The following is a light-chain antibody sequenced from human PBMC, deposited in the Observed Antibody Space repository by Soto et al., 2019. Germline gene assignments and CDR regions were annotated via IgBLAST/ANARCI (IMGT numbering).Light chain of an antibody. V-gene: IGKV3-20*01. CDR2: GAS. CDR1: QSVSSSY. J-gene: IGKJ1*01. Sequence: EIVLTQSPGTLSLSPGERATLSCRASQSVSSSYLAWYQQKPRQAPRLLIYGASSRATGIPDRFSGSGSGTDFTLTISRLEPEDFAVYYCQQYVTSSPRTFGQGTKVEIK. CDR3: QQYVTSSPRT.